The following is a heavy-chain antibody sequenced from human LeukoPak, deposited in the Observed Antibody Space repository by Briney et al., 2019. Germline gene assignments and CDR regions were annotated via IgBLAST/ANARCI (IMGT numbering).Heavy chain of an antibody. CDR2: IHYRGST. J-gene: IGHJ4*02. CDR1: GGSISSYY. CDR3: ARSVLGYSYGLHIDY. D-gene: IGHD5-18*01. Sequence: SETLSLTCTASGGSISSYYLSWIRQPPGEGLEWIGYIHYRGSTNYNPSLKSRVTISVDTSKNQFSLKLSSLSAADTAVYYCARSVLGYSYGLHIDYWGQGTLVTVSS. V-gene: IGHV4-59*01.